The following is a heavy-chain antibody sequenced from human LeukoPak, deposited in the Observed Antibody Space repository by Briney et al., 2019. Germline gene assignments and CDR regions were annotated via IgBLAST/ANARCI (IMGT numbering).Heavy chain of an antibody. D-gene: IGHD6-19*01. J-gene: IGHJ4*02. CDR2: IQYDGSIK. CDR1: GFTFSTYG. CDR3: AKDVVGQQWPENY. V-gene: IGHV3-30*02. Sequence: GGSLRLSCAASGFTFSTYGMHWVRQAPGKGLEWVAFIQYDGSIKLYGDSVKGRFTISRDNSKNTLYLQMNSLRPEDTAVYYCAKDVVGQQWPENYWGQGTLVTVSS.